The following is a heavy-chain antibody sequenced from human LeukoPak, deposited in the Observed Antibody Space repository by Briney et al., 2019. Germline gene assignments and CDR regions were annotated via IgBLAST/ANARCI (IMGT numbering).Heavy chain of an antibody. Sequence: GGLRLSCAASGFTFSDYALGWVRQAPGRGLEWVATLSGSGAGTYYSDSVQGRFTISRDNSKRTLFLQMNSLRAEDTAFYYCAKAELGVDTFFDYWGQGTLVTVSS. V-gene: IGHV3-23*01. CDR2: LSGSGAGT. D-gene: IGHD3-3*01. J-gene: IGHJ4*02. CDR1: GFTFSDYA. CDR3: AKAELGVDTFFDY.